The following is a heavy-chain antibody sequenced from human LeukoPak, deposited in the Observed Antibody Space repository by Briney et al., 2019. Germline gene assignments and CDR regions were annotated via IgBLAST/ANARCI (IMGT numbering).Heavy chain of an antibody. Sequence: GESLKISCKGSGYSFTSYWIGWVRQMPGKGLEWMGIIHPGDSNTRYSPSFQGQVTISADKSISTAYLQWSSLKASDTAMYYCARQPVAYYYDSSGYYYLEAFDIWGQGTMVTVSS. D-gene: IGHD3-22*01. CDR1: GYSFTSYW. CDR3: ARQPVAYYYDSSGYYYLEAFDI. J-gene: IGHJ3*02. CDR2: IHPGDSNT. V-gene: IGHV5-51*01.